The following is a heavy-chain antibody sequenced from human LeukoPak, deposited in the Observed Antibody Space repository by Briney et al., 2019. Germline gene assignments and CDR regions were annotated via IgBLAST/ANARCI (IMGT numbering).Heavy chain of an antibody. J-gene: IGHJ4*02. Sequence: GESLKISCKGSGYSFTTNWIAWVRQMPGKGLEWMGIIYPGDSDTRYSPSFQGQVTISADKSISTAYLQWSSLKASDTAMYYCAATGRDYGDYYFDYWGQGTLVTVSS. CDR2: IYPGDSDT. D-gene: IGHD4-17*01. V-gene: IGHV5-51*01. CDR1: GYSFTTNW. CDR3: AATGRDYGDYYFDY.